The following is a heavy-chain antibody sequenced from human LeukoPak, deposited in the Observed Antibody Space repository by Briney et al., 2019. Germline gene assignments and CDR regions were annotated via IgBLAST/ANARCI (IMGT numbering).Heavy chain of an antibody. J-gene: IGHJ4*02. CDR2: IKQDGSEK. D-gene: IGHD3-3*01. CDR3: ARDFVYDFWSGYYAHLDY. CDR1: GFTFSSYW. V-gene: IGHV3-7*01. Sequence: GGSLRLSCAASGFTFSSYWMSWVRQAPGKGLEWVANIKQDGSEKYYVDSVKGRFTISRDNAKNSLYLQMNSLRAEDTAVYYCARDFVYDFWSGYYAHLDYWGQGTLVTVSS.